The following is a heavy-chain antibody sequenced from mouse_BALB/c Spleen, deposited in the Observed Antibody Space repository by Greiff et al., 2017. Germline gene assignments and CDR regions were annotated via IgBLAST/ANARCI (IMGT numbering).Heavy chain of an antibody. CDR1: GFTFSSYA. J-gene: IGHJ2*01. V-gene: IGHV5-9-4*01. CDR3: ARNGGKGYYFDY. D-gene: IGHD2-1*01. CDR2: ISSGGSYT. Sequence: DVKLVESGGGLVKPGGSLKLSCAASGFTFSSYAMSWVRQSPEKRLEWVAEISSGGSYTYYPDTVTGRFTISRDNAKNTLYLEMSSLRSEDTAMYYCARNGGKGYYFDYWGQGTTLTVSS.